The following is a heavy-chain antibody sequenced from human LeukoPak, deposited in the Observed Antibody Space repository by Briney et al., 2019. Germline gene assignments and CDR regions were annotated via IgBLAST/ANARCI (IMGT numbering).Heavy chain of an antibody. V-gene: IGHV4-59*08. Sequence: SETLSLTCTVSGGSISSYYWSWIRQPPGKGLEWIGYIYYSGSTNYNPSLKSRVTISVDTSKSQFSLKLSSVTAADTAVYYCARHPSLEQLWGWYFDLWGRGTLVTVSS. D-gene: IGHD5-18*01. CDR3: ARHPSLEQLWGWYFDL. J-gene: IGHJ2*01. CDR2: IYYSGST. CDR1: GGSISSYY.